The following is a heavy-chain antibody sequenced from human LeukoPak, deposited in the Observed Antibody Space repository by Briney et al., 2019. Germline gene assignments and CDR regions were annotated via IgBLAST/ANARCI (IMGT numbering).Heavy chain of an antibody. Sequence: GGSLRLSCASSGFTFSTYSMNWVRQAPGKGLEWVSYISAGGSPIYYADSVKGRFTISRDDAKHSLYLQMNSLRDEDTAVYYCVRDFVRVGVPNFDYWGQGALVTVSS. J-gene: IGHJ4*02. CDR2: ISAGGSPI. D-gene: IGHD2-15*01. CDR1: GFTFSTYS. V-gene: IGHV3-48*02. CDR3: VRDFVRVGVPNFDY.